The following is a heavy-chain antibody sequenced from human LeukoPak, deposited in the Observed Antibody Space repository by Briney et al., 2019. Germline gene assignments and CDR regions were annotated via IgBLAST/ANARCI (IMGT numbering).Heavy chain of an antibody. CDR2: IYSDDSDT. D-gene: IGHD3-10*01. CDR3: ARLGGDTYYFGSASYPNWYFDL. J-gene: IGHJ2*01. CDR1: GYTFTSYW. V-gene: IGHV5-51*01. Sequence: GGSLKISCQASGYTFTSYWIGWVRQMPGKGLECMGIIYSDDSDTTYSPSFQGQVTISADKSFSTAYLQWSSLKASDTAIYYCARLGGDTYYFGSASYPNWYFDLWGRGTLVTVSS.